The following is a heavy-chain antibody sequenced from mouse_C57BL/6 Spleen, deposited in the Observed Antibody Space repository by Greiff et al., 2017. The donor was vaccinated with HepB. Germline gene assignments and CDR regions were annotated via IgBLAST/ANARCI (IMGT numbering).Heavy chain of an antibody. V-gene: IGHV1-75*01. Sequence: QVQLQQSGPELVKPGASVKISCKASGYTFTDYSINWVKQRPGQGLEWIGWIFPGSGSPYYNEKVKGKATLTVDKSSSTAYMLLSSLTSEDSAVYFWSQEADGGFAYWGQGTLVTVSA. CDR2: IFPGSGSP. CDR1: GYTFTDYS. CDR3: SQEADGGFAY. J-gene: IGHJ3*01.